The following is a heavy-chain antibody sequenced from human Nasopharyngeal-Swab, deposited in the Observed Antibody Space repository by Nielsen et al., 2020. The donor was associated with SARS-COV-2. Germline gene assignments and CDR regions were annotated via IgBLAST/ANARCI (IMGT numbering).Heavy chain of an antibody. Sequence: GESLKISCAASGFTFSRYGMHWVRQAPGKGLEWVAVIWYDGSNKYYADSVKGRFTISRDNSKSTVYLQMNSLRAEDTAVYYCAAAPSGDYGGYWGQGTLVTVSS. J-gene: IGHJ4*02. D-gene: IGHD4-23*01. CDR1: GFTFSRYG. CDR3: AAAPSGDYGGY. V-gene: IGHV3-33*01. CDR2: IWYDGSNK.